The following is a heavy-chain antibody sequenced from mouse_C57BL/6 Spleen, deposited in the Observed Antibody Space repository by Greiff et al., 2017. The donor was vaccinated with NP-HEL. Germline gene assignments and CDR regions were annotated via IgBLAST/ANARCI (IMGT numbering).Heavy chain of an antibody. CDR2: IYPGDGDT. CDR3: AHEGFDY. Sequence: VQLQQSGPELVKPGASVKISCKASGYAFSSSWMNWVKQRPGKGLEWIGRIYPGDGDTNYNGKFKGKATLTADKSSSTAYMQLSSLTSEDSAVYFCAHEGFDYWGQGTTLTVSS. CDR1: GYAFSSSW. J-gene: IGHJ2*01. V-gene: IGHV1-82*01.